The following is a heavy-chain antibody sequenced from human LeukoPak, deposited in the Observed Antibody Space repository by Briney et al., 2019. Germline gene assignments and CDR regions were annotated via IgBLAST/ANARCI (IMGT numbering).Heavy chain of an antibody. CDR1: GFTFTTFW. Sequence: GGSLRLSCEASGFTFTTFWMSWVRQAPGKGLEWVANINQDATEKYYVDSVKGRFTISRDNTKNSLYLQMKSLRADDTAVYYCARVGKNGWDFDHWGQGTLVTVSS. CDR2: INQDATEK. V-gene: IGHV3-7*01. D-gene: IGHD6-19*01. J-gene: IGHJ4*02. CDR3: ARVGKNGWDFDH.